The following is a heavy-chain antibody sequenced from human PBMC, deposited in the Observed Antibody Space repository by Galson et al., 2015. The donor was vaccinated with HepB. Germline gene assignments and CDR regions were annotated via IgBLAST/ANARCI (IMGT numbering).Heavy chain of an antibody. J-gene: IGHJ3*02. CDR1: GFTFSSYG. CDR3: ARAYGRDPRDAFDI. D-gene: IGHD5-24*01. V-gene: IGHV3-33*01. Sequence: SLRLSCAASGFTFSSYGMHWVRQAPGKGLEWVAVIWYDGSNKYYADSVKGRFTISRDNSKNTLYLQMNSLRAEDTAVYYCARAYGRDPRDAFDIWGQGTMVTVSS. CDR2: IWYDGSNK.